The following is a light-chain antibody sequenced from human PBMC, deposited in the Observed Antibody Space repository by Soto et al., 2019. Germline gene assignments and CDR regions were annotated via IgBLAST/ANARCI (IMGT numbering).Light chain of an antibody. J-gene: IGKJ3*01. V-gene: IGKV3-20*01. Sequence: EIVLTQSPGTLFLSPGERATLSCRASQSVSDSYLAWYQQKPGQAPRLLIYASSRATGIPDRFSGSGSGTEFTLPIRRLEPEDFAVYYCQHYGTSALFGPGTKVDIK. CDR2: AS. CDR3: QHYGTSAL. CDR1: QSVSDSY.